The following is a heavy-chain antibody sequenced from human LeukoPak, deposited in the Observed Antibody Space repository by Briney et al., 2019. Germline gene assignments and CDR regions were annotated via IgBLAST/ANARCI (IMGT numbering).Heavy chain of an antibody. Sequence: GASVKVSCKASGYTFTSYGISWVRQAPGQGLEWMGWISAYNGNTNYAQKLQGRVTMTTDTSTSTAYMELRSLRSDDTAVYYCARDGGVHNWNYADAFDIWGQGTMVTVSS. D-gene: IGHD1-7*01. CDR3: ARDGGVHNWNYADAFDI. CDR1: GYTFTSYG. CDR2: ISAYNGNT. J-gene: IGHJ3*02. V-gene: IGHV1-18*01.